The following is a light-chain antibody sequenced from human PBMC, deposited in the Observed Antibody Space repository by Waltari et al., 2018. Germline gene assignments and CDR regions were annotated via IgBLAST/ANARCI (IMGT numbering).Light chain of an antibody. J-gene: IGKJ2*01. Sequence: IVMTQSPATLSVSPGERPTLSCRASQSVSTNLAWYQQKPGQAPRLLIYGASTRATGIPARFSGSGSGTEFTLIISSLQSEDFAVYYCQHYNNWPPYTFGQGTKLEIK. CDR2: GAS. CDR1: QSVSTN. CDR3: QHYNNWPPYT. V-gene: IGKV3-15*01.